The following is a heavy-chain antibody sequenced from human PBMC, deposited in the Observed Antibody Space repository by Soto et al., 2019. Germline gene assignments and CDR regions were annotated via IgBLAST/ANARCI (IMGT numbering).Heavy chain of an antibody. CDR3: ARADCSGGSCPGVFDY. J-gene: IGHJ4*02. CDR1: GGSISSYY. CDR2: IYYSGST. Sequence: SETLSLTCTVSGGSISSYYWSWIRQPPGKGLEWIGYIYYSGSTNYNPSLKSRVTISVDTSKNQFSLKLSSVTAADTAVYYCARADCSGGSCPGVFDYWGQGTLVTVSS. D-gene: IGHD2-15*01. V-gene: IGHV4-59*01.